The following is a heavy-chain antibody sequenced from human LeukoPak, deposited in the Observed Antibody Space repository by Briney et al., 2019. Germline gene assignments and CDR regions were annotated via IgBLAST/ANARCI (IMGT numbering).Heavy chain of an antibody. CDR3: ASAYSSSWYPFDY. V-gene: IGHV3-21*01. CDR1: GFTFSSYS. D-gene: IGHD6-13*01. Sequence: GGSLRLSCAASGFTFSSYSMSWVRQAPGKGLEWVSSISSSSSYIYYADSVKGRFTISRDNAKNSLYLQMNSLRAEDTAVYYCASAYSSSWYPFDYWGQGTLVTVSS. J-gene: IGHJ4*02. CDR2: ISSSSSYI.